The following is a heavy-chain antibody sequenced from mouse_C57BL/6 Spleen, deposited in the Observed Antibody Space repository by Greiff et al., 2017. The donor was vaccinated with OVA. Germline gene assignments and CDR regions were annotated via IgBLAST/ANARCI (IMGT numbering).Heavy chain of an antibody. Sequence: EVHLVESGGGLVKPGGSLKLSCAASGFTFSSYAMSWVRQTPEKRLEWVATISDGGSYTYYPDNVKGRFTISRDNAKNNLYLQMSHLKSEDTAMYYCARGSYDYHDYWGQGTTLTVSS. J-gene: IGHJ2*01. V-gene: IGHV5-4*01. D-gene: IGHD2-4*01. CDR3: ARGSYDYHDY. CDR1: GFTFSSYA. CDR2: ISDGGSYT.